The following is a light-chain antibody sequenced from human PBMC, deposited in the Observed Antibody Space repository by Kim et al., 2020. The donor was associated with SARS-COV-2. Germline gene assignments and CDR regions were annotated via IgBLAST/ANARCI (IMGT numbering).Light chain of an antibody. V-gene: IGLV3-1*01. Sequence: VSPGQTASITCSGDKLGDKYACWYQQKPGQSPVLVIYQDSKRSSGIPERFSGSNSGNTATLTISGTQAMDEADYYCQAWDSSTAVFGTGTKVTVL. CDR1: KLGDKY. CDR2: QDS. J-gene: IGLJ1*01. CDR3: QAWDSSTAV.